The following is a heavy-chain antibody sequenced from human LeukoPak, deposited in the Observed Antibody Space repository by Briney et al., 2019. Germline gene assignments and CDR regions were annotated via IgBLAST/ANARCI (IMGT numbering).Heavy chain of an antibody. D-gene: IGHD2-15*01. CDR1: GGTFSSYT. Sequence: SVKVSCKASGGTFSSYTISWVRQAPGQGLEWMGRIIPILGIANYAQKFQGRVTITADKSTSTAYMELSSLRSEDTAVYYCARVRYCSGGSCSPDFDHWGQGTLVTVSS. CDR3: ARVRYCSGGSCSPDFDH. J-gene: IGHJ4*02. CDR2: IIPILGIA. V-gene: IGHV1-69*02.